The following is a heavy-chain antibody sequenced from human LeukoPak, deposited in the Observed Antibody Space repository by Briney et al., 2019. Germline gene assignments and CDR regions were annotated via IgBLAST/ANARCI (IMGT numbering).Heavy chain of an antibody. CDR2: IHYSGST. CDR1: GGSISSSSYY. Sequence: SETLSLTCTVSGGSISSSSYYWGWVRQSPGNKLEWIGSIHYSGSTLYNLSLRSQITMSVDTSTEQFSLELTSVTAADTAIYYCARYMLTGSYYYGMDVWGQGTTVTVSS. V-gene: IGHV4-39*01. CDR3: ARYMLTGSYYYGMDV. D-gene: IGHD3-9*01. J-gene: IGHJ6*02.